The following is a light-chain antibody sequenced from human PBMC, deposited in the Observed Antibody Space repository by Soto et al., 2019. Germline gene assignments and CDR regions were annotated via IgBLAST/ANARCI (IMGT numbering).Light chain of an antibody. CDR1: DSVIPSSNNRSY. V-gene: IGKV4-1*01. Sequence: DIVMTQSSDSLAVSLGERATINCKSSDSVIPSSNNRSYLAWYQQKPRQPPELLLYWASARESGVPDRFSGSGSGTDFTLTINSLQAEDVAVYFCQQYYNNPRTFGQGTKVDIK. J-gene: IGKJ2*01. CDR2: WAS. CDR3: QQYYNNPRT.